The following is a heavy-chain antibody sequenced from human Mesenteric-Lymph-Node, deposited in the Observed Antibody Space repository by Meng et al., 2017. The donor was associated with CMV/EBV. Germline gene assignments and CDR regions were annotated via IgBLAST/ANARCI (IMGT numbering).Heavy chain of an antibody. D-gene: IGHD4-17*01. J-gene: IGHJ4*02. CDR1: FARYF. V-gene: IGHV1-46*01. Sequence: FARYFLHWVRQAPGRGLEWMGIVHPSGGTTTYARNFQGRVTMTRDTATSTVYMELSSLTSEDTAVYYCARDYRTTVTSGAGYYFDYWGQGALVTVSS. CDR3: ARDYRTTVTSGAGYYFDY. CDR2: VHPSGGTT.